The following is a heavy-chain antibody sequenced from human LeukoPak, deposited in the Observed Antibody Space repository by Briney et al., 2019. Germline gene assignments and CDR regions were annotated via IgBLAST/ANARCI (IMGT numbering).Heavy chain of an antibody. V-gene: IGHV4-61*05. D-gene: IGHD6-19*01. CDR1: GGSISSSSYY. Sequence: SETLSLTCTVSGGSISSSSYYWGWIRQPPGKGLEWIGYIYYSGSTNYNPSLKSRVTISVDTSKNQFSLKLSSVTAADTAVYYCAGVGYSSGWYVFDYWGQGTLVTVSS. J-gene: IGHJ4*02. CDR3: AGVGYSSGWYVFDY. CDR2: IYYSGST.